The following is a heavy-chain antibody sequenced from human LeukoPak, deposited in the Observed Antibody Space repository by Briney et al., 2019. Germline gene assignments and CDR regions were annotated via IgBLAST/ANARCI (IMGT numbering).Heavy chain of an antibody. V-gene: IGHV4-34*01. Sequence: SETLSLTCAVYGGSFSGYYWSWIRQPPGKGLEWIGEINHSGSTNYKPSLKSRVTISVDTSKNQFSLKLSSVTAADTAVYYCARRQDSSSWYYFDYWGQGTLVTVSS. CDR1: GGSFSGYY. D-gene: IGHD6-13*01. J-gene: IGHJ4*02. CDR2: INHSGST. CDR3: ARRQDSSSWYYFDY.